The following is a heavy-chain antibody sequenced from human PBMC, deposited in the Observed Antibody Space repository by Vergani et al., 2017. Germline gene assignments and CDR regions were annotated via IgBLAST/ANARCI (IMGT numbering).Heavy chain of an antibody. D-gene: IGHD6-19*01. V-gene: IGHV1-46*01. Sequence: QVQLVQSGAEVKKPGSSVKVSCKASGGTFSSYAISWVRQAPGQGLEWMGIINPSGGSTSYAQKFQGRVTMTRDTSTSTVYMELSSLRSEDTAVYYCASDCSSGWYGRYYYYMDVWGKGTTVTVS. CDR3: ASDCSSGWYGRYYYYMDV. CDR2: INPSGGST. J-gene: IGHJ6*03. CDR1: GGTFSSYA.